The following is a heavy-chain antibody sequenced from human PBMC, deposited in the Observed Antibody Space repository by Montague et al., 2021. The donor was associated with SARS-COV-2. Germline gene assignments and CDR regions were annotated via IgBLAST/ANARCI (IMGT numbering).Heavy chain of an antibody. CDR1: GDSVADHSAR. J-gene: IGHJ6*02. CDR2: PHYRSKWYN. V-gene: IGHV6-1*01. Sequence: CAISGDSVADHSARSDGLTYSLSSPIECVGRPHYRSKWYNDYAVSVRGRVTINPDTSKNQFSLQLNSVTPEDTAIYYCTSGREGNYNVMDVWGQGTTVTVSS. D-gene: IGHD1-1*01. CDR3: TSGREGNYNVMDV.